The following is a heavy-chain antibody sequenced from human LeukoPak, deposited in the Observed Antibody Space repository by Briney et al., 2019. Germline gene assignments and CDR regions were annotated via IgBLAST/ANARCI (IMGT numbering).Heavy chain of an antibody. Sequence: GASVKVSCKASGGTFSSYAISWVRQAPGQELEWMGGIIPIFGAANYAQKFQGRVTITADKSTSTAYMELRSLTSDDTAVYYCARDKDYYDSPNYWGQGTLVTVSS. V-gene: IGHV1-69*06. CDR3: ARDKDYYDSPNY. J-gene: IGHJ4*02. CDR2: IIPIFGAA. CDR1: GGTFSSYA. D-gene: IGHD3-22*01.